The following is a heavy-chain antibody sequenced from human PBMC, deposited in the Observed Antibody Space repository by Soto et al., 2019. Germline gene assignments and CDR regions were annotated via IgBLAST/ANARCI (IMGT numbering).Heavy chain of an antibody. CDR3: ASDRHHSGFED. J-gene: IGHJ4*02. Sequence: QVHLVQSGAEVKKPGSSVRVSCKASGGSFSNYAVTWVRQAPGQRLEWMGGITPMFGIANYAKKFQGRVTLTADESTGTAYMELSSLRSDDTAKYYCASDRHHSGFEDWGQGTLVTVSS. CDR2: ITPMFGIA. V-gene: IGHV1-69*01. CDR1: GGSFSNYA.